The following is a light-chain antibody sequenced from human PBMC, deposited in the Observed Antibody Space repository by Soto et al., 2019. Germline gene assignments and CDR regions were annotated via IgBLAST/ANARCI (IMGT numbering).Light chain of an antibody. V-gene: IGLV2-14*01. Sequence: QSVLTQPASVSGSPGQSITISCTGTSSDIGGYDFVSWYQHHPGKAPKLVIYEVSNRPSGVSNRFSASKSGNTASLTISGLQAEDEADYYCSSFTRSTTLVFGGGTKLTVL. CDR2: EVS. J-gene: IGLJ3*02. CDR3: SSFTRSTTLV. CDR1: SSDIGGYDF.